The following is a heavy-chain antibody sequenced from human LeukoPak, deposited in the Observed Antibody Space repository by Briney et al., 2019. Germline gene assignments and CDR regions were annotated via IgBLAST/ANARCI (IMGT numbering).Heavy chain of an antibody. CDR1: GGSISSSSHY. Sequence: PSEILSLTCSVSGGSISSSSHYWGWIRQPPGKGLEWIGSIYYSGSTYYNPSLKSRVTISVDTSKNQFSLKLTSVTPADTAVYYCARAPGGYGSGSRGAFDIWGQGTMVTVSS. V-gene: IGHV4-39*07. CDR3: ARAPGGYGSGSRGAFDI. CDR2: IYYSGST. D-gene: IGHD3-10*01. J-gene: IGHJ3*02.